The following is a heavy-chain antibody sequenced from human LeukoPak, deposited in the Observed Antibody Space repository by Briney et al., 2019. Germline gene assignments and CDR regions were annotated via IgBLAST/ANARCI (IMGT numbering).Heavy chain of an antibody. D-gene: IGHD3-22*01. J-gene: IGHJ4*02. Sequence: ASVNVSCKASGYTFTSYDINWVRQATGQGLEWMGWMNPNSGNTGYAQKFQGRVTMTRNTSISTAYMELSSLRSEDTAVYYCARGSDSSGYYYGYWGQGTLVTVSS. CDR2: MNPNSGNT. CDR1: GYTFTSYD. CDR3: ARGSDSSGYYYGY. V-gene: IGHV1-8*01.